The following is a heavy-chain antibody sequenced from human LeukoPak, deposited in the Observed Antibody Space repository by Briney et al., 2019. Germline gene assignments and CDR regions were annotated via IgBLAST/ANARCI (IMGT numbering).Heavy chain of an antibody. CDR2: ISSSSSYI. CDR1: GFTFSSYS. CDR3: ASANQYYYDSSGSQLDY. Sequence: GGSLRLSCAASGFTFSSYSMNWVRQAPGKGLEWVSSISSSSSYIYYADSVKGRFTISRDNAKNSLYLQMNSLRAEDTAVYYCASANQYYYDSSGSQLDYWGQGTLVTVSS. D-gene: IGHD3-22*01. J-gene: IGHJ4*02. V-gene: IGHV3-21*01.